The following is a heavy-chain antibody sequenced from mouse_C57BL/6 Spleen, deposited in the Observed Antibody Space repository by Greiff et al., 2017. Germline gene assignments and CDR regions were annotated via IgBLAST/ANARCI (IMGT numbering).Heavy chain of an antibody. Sequence: QVQLQQSGAELVKPGASVKISCKASGYAFSSYWMNWVKQRPGKGLEWIGQIYPGDGDTNYNGNFKGKATLTADKSSSTAYMQRSSLTSEESAVYFCARRVDYYGSRDFDGWGTGATVTVYS. CDR2: IYPGDGDT. CDR3: ARRVDYYGSRDFDG. D-gene: IGHD1-1*01. CDR1: GYAFSSYW. V-gene: IGHV1-80*01. J-gene: IGHJ1*03.